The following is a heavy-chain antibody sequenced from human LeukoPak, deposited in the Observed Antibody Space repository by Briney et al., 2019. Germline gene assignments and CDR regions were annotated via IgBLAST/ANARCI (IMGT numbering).Heavy chain of an antibody. Sequence: PGGSLRLSCAASGFTVSSNYMSWVRQAPGKGLEWVSVIYSGGSTYYADSVKGRFTISRHNSKNTLYLQMNSLRAEDTAVYYCAREIGDSSGYGENDAFDIWGQGTMVTVSS. CDR3: AREIGDSSGYGENDAFDI. CDR1: GFTVSSNY. V-gene: IGHV3-53*04. CDR2: IYSGGST. J-gene: IGHJ3*02. D-gene: IGHD3-22*01.